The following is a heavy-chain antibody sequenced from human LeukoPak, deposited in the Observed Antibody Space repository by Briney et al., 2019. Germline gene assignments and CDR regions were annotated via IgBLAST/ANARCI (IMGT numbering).Heavy chain of an antibody. J-gene: IGHJ4*02. CDR3: AGGAYDYVWGSYRHKPSDY. CDR1: GGSISSYY. V-gene: IGHV4-59*01. Sequence: KPSETLSLTCTVSGGSISSYYWSWIRQPPGKGLEWIGYIYYSGSTNYNPSLKSRVTISVDTSKNQFSLKLSSVTAADTAVYYCAGGAYDYVWGSYRHKPSDYWGQGTLVTVSS. D-gene: IGHD3-16*02. CDR2: IYYSGST.